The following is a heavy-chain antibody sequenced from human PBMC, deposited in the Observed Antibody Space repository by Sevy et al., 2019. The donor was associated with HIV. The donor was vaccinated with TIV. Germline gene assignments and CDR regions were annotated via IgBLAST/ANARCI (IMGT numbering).Heavy chain of an antibody. CDR2: IYPDDSDT. V-gene: IGHV5-51*01. Sequence: GESLKISCKHSGYSFSTSWIGWVRQMPGKGLEWMGVIYPDDSDTRYSPSFQGHVTISADTSTTTAYVQWNRVKSSDSAIYYCATSAGPTRGFDSWGQGTLVTVSS. CDR1: GYSFSTSW. D-gene: IGHD3-10*01. J-gene: IGHJ4*02. CDR3: ATSAGPTRGFDS.